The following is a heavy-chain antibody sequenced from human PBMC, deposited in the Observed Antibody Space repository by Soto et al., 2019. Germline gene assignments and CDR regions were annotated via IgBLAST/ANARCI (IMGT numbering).Heavy chain of an antibody. CDR1: GGSVSSGSYY. CDR2: IYYSGST. Sequence: QVQLQESGPGLVKPSETLSLTCTVSGGSVSSGSYYWSWIRQPPGKGLEWIGYIYYSGSTNYNPSLKSRVTISVDTSKNQFSLKLSSVTAADTAVYYYARVEWELLGGWYFDLWGRGTLVTVSS. V-gene: IGHV4-61*01. D-gene: IGHD1-26*01. CDR3: ARVEWELLGGWYFDL. J-gene: IGHJ2*01.